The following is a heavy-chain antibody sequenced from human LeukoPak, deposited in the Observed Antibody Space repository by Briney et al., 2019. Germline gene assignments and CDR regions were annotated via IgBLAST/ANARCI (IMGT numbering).Heavy chain of an antibody. CDR1: GYTFISYY. D-gene: IGHD1-26*01. CDR3: ARVIEIGGSLDY. Sequence: ASVTGSRQASGYTFISYYMHWVRQPPARGVEWVGIINPSGGSTRNAQKFQVRVTMTRYTATSTVYMELSSLRSEDTAVYYCARVIEIGGSLDYWGQGTLVTVSS. V-gene: IGHV1-46*01. CDR2: INPSGGST. J-gene: IGHJ4*02.